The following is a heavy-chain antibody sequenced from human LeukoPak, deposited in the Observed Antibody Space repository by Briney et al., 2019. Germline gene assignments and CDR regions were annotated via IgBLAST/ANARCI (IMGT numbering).Heavy chain of an antibody. CDR3: AKDLDRSGSYSFAFDI. V-gene: IGHV3-21*04. J-gene: IGHJ3*02. CDR1: GFTFSSYS. Sequence: PGGSLRLSCAASGFTFSSYSMNWVRQAPGKGLEWVSSISSSSSYIYYADSVKGRFTISRDNAKNSLYLQMNSLRAEDTALYYCAKDLDRSGSYSFAFDIWGQGTMVTVSS. CDR2: ISSSSSYI. D-gene: IGHD1-26*01.